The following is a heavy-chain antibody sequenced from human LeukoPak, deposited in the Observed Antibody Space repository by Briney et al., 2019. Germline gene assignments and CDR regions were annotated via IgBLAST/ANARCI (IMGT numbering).Heavy chain of an antibody. CDR2: IRYDGSNK. Sequence: GGSLRLSCAASGFTFSSYGMHWVRQAPGKGLEWVAFIRYDGSNKYYADSVKGRFTISRDNSKNTLYLQMNSLRAEDTAVYYCAKMSGYTSGWIDYWGQGTQVTVSS. CDR3: AKMSGYTSGWIDY. V-gene: IGHV3-30*02. CDR1: GFTFSSYG. D-gene: IGHD6-25*01. J-gene: IGHJ4*02.